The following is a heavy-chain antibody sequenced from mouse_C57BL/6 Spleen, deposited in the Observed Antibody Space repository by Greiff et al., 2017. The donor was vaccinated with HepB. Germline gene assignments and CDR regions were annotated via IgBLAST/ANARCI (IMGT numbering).Heavy chain of an antibody. CDR3: ARDGYDGGVDY. D-gene: IGHD2-2*01. CDR1: GYAFSSYW. V-gene: IGHV1-80*01. J-gene: IGHJ2*01. Sequence: QVQLQQSGAELVKPGASVKISCKASGYAFSSYWMNWVKQRPGKGLEWIGQIYPGDGDTNYNGKFKGKATLTADKSSSTAYMQLSSLTSEDSAVYFCARDGYDGGVDYWGQGTTLTVSS. CDR2: IYPGDGDT.